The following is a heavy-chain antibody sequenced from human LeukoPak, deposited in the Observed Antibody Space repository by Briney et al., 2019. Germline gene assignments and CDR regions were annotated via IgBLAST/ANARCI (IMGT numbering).Heavy chain of an antibody. CDR3: ARERVAAYYYYMDV. V-gene: IGHV4-4*07. Sequence: SETLSLTCTVSGGSISSYYWSWIRQPAGKGLEWIGRIYTSGSTNYNPSLKSRVTMSVDTSKNQFSLKLSSVTAADTAVYYCARERVAAYYYYMDVWGKGTTVTVSS. CDR2: IYTSGST. D-gene: IGHD6-25*01. CDR1: GGSISSYY. J-gene: IGHJ6*03.